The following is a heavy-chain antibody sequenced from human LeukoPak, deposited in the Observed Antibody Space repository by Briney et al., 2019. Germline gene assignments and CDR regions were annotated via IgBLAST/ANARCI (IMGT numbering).Heavy chain of an antibody. CDR1: GASFSGYY. CDR2: ISHSGGT. CDR3: ARTLDTSGYFRNFGY. J-gene: IGHJ4*02. Sequence: SETLSLTCAIHGASFSGYYWNWIRQPPGKGLEWIGEISHSGGTNYNPSLKSRVTISADTSKNQFSLTLSYVTAADTAVYYCARTLDTSGYFRNFGYWGQGSLVTVSS. V-gene: IGHV4-34*01. D-gene: IGHD3-22*01.